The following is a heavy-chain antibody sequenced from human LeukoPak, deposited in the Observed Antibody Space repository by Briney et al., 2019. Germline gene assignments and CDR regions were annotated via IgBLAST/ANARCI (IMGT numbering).Heavy chain of an antibody. J-gene: IGHJ6*03. Sequence: ASVKVFCKAPGYTFTGYYMHWVRQAPGQGLEWMGWINPNSGGTNYAQKFQGRVTMTRDTSISTAYMELSRLRSDDTAVYYCARDPGGVDYYYMDVWGKGTTVTVSS. D-gene: IGHD2-8*01. CDR3: ARDPGGVDYYYMDV. CDR1: GYTFTGYY. CDR2: INPNSGGT. V-gene: IGHV1-2*02.